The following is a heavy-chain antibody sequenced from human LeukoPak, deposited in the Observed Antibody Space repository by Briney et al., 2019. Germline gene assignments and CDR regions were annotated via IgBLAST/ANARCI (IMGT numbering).Heavy chain of an antibody. CDR3: ATLEVVTRGGDY. Sequence: GASVKVSCKASGGTFSSYAISWVRQAPGQGLEWMGRIIPILGIANYAQKFQGRVTITADKSTSTAYMELSSLRSEDTAVYYCATLEVVTRGGDYWGQGTLVTVSS. V-gene: IGHV1-69*04. CDR1: GGTFSSYA. D-gene: IGHD3-22*01. CDR2: IIPILGIA. J-gene: IGHJ4*02.